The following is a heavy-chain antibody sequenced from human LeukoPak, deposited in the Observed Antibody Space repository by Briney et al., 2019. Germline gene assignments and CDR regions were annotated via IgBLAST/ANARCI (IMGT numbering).Heavy chain of an antibody. V-gene: IGHV4-4*07. CDR1: GASISSYY. CDR3: AREREDIKLMLYAYYFDY. D-gene: IGHD2-8*01. Sequence: SETLSLTCTVSGASISSYYGSWIRQPAGKGLEWIGRIYTSGSTNYNPSLKSRVTMSVDTSKNQFSLKLSSVTAADTAVYYCAREREDIKLMLYAYYFDYWGQGTLVTVSS. CDR2: IYTSGST. J-gene: IGHJ4*02.